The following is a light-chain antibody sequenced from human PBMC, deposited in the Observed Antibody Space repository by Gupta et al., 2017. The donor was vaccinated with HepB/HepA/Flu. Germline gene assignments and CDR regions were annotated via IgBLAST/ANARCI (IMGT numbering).Light chain of an antibody. V-gene: IGKV3-20*01. CDR2: VAS. CDR1: QSVSSNY. Sequence: EIVLTQSPATLSLSPGERATLSCRASQSVSSNYIAWYQQKPGQAPRLLIYVASTRATGIPDRFSGSRSGTXFTLTIXRREPENFAVYHCEQESNPFCTFGXGTKLDIK. J-gene: IGKJ2*02. CDR3: EQESNPFCT.